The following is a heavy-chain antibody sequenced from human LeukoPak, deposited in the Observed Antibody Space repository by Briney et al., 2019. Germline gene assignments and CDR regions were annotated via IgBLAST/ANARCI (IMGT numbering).Heavy chain of an antibody. Sequence: GGSLRLSCAASGFTFSNSWMTWVRQAPGRGLERVANIKEDGSETYYVGSVRGRFTISRDNAKNSVYLEMNSLRAEDTAVYFCARDRGWQQFDYWGQGTLDTVSS. CDR2: IKEDGSET. J-gene: IGHJ4*02. CDR3: ARDRGWQQFDY. V-gene: IGHV3-7*01. CDR1: GFTFSNSW. D-gene: IGHD5-24*01.